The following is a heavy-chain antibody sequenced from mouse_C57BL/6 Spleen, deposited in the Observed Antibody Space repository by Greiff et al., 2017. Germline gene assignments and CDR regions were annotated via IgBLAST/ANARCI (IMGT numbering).Heavy chain of an antibody. CDR1: GYTFTSYW. CDR2: IHPNSGST. J-gene: IGHJ3*01. V-gene: IGHV1-64*01. D-gene: IGHD2-4*01. Sequence: QVQLQQPGAELVKPGASVKLSCKASGYTFTSYWMHWVKQRPGQGLEWIGMIHPNSGSTNYNEKFKSKATLTVDKSSSTAYMQLSSLTSEDSAVYYCARRPYDYDGAWFAYWGQGTPVTVSA. CDR3: ARRPYDYDGAWFAY.